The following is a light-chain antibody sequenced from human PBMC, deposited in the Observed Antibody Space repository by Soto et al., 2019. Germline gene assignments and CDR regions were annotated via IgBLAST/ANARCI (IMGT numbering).Light chain of an antibody. CDR2: ANT. CDR3: QSYDSSLSGYV. CDR1: SSNIGAGYD. J-gene: IGLJ1*01. Sequence: QSVLPQPPAVSWAPGDRVTISCTGSSSNIGAGYDVHWYQQLPGTGPKLLIYANTNRPSGVPDRFSGSKSGTSASLAITGLRAEDEADYYCQSYDSSLSGYVFGTGTKVTVL. V-gene: IGLV1-40*01.